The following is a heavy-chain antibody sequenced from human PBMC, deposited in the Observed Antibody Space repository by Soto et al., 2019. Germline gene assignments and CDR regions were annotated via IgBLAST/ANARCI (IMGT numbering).Heavy chain of an antibody. CDR2: ISGGGATT. CDR3: AKNDYSTLTPIES. V-gene: IGHV3-23*01. D-gene: IGHD4-4*01. J-gene: IGHJ4*02. CDR1: GFNFSSSA. Sequence: EGSLRLSCAASGFNFSSSAMSWVRQAPGRGLEWLSVISGGGATTYYADSVKGRFTVSRDISKNTLYMQMNNLRADDTAVYYCAKNDYSTLTPIESWGLGTLVTVSS.